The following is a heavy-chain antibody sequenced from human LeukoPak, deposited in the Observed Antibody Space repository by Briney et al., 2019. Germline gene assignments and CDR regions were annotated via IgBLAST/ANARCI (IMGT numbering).Heavy chain of an antibody. CDR3: ARGRRGYSY. CDR2: INHSGST. D-gene: IGHD5-18*01. V-gene: IGHV4-34*01. CDR1: GGSFSGYY. Sequence: SETLSLTCAVYGGSFSGYYWSWIRQPPGKGLEWIGEINHSGSTNYNPSLKSRVTIPVDTSKNQFSLKLSSVTAADTAVYYCARGRRGYSYWGQGTLVTVSP. J-gene: IGHJ4*02.